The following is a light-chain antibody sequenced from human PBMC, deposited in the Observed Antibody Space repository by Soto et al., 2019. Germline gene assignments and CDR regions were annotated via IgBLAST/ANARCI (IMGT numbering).Light chain of an antibody. V-gene: IGKV1-5*01. CDR3: QQYYNYST. Sequence: DIQMTQSPSTLPASVGDRVTMTCRASETISSWLACYQQKPGKAPDLLIYDATSVAGGVPPMFSGSESGTEFTLTTGSLQAHDFSTYFCQQYYNYSTFGQGTKVDIK. CDR1: ETISSW. CDR2: DAT. J-gene: IGKJ1*01.